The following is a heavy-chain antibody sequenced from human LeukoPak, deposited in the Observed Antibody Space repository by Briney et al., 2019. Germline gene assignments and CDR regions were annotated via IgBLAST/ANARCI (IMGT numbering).Heavy chain of an antibody. Sequence: GGSLRLSCAASGFTFSNAWMSWVRQAPGKGLEWVGLIRDKPGGGTTDYAAPVKGRFTISRAKSMLYLQMNSLKTEDTAVYYCTTDNAPGMDVWGQGTTVTVSS. V-gene: IGHV3-15*01. CDR1: GFTFSNAW. CDR3: TTDNAPGMDV. D-gene: IGHD2-2*01. J-gene: IGHJ6*02. CDR2: IRDKPGGGTT.